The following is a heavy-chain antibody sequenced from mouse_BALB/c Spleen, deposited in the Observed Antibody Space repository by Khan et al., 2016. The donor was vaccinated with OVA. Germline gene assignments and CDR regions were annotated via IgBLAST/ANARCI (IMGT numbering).Heavy chain of an antibody. CDR3: ARDGSRYNYAMDY. CDR2: ISSSGST. V-gene: IGHV3-2*02. D-gene: IGHD2-3*01. Sequence: QLEESGPGLVKPSQSLSLTCTVTGYSITSDYAWNWIRQFPGNKLEWMGYISSSGSTNYNPALKSRISITRDKSKNQFFLQLNSVTTEDTATDYCARDGSRYNYAMDYWGQGTSVTVSS. CDR1: GYSITSDYA. J-gene: IGHJ4*01.